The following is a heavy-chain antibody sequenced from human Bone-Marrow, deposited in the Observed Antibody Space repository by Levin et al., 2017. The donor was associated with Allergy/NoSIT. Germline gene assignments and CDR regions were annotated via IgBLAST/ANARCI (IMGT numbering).Heavy chain of an antibody. V-gene: IGHV3-23*01. D-gene: IGHD3-22*01. Sequence: QPGGSLRLSCAASGFTFSSYAMSWVRQAPGKGLEWVSAISGSGGSTYYADSVKGRFTISRDNSKNTLYLQMNSLRAEDTAVYYCAKSRIRITMIVAVQMEGYYYGMDVWGQGTTVTVSS. CDR1: GFTFSSYA. CDR2: ISGSGGST. CDR3: AKSRIRITMIVAVQMEGYYYGMDV. J-gene: IGHJ6*02.